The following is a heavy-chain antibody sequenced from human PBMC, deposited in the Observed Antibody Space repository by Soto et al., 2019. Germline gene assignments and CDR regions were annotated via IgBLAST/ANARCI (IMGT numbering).Heavy chain of an antibody. CDR3: ATGVSNWNYGLVGFDP. CDR2: INPSGGST. Sequence: ASVKVSCKASGYTFTSYYMHWVRQAPGQGLEWMGIINPSGGSTSYAQKFQGRVTMTRDTSTSTVYMELSSLRSEDTAVYYCATGVSNWNYGLVGFDPWGQGTLVTVSS. J-gene: IGHJ5*02. CDR1: GYTFTSYY. V-gene: IGHV1-46*01. D-gene: IGHD1-7*01.